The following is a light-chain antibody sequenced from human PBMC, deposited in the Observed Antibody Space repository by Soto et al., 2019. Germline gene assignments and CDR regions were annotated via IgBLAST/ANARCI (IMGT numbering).Light chain of an antibody. CDR1: QSVRTS. Sequence: EVVLTQSPATLSLSPGERATLSCRASQSVRTSLAWYQHKPGQAPRLVIYDASLRANGVPARFGGSGSGTDFTLTINSLEPEDFAVYYCQYHTDWPPYTFGQGTTLEI. V-gene: IGKV3-11*01. CDR3: QYHTDWPPYT. J-gene: IGKJ2*01. CDR2: DAS.